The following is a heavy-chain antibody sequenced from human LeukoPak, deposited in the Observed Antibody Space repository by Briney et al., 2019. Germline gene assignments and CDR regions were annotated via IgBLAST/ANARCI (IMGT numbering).Heavy chain of an antibody. V-gene: IGHV3-13*01. D-gene: IGHD1-1*01. CDR2: IGTAGDT. J-gene: IGHJ4*02. CDR3: ARVAKERVGGVYYFDY. Sequence: GGSLRLSCAASGFTFSDYDMHWVRQATGKGLEWVSAIGTAGDTYYTGSVKGRFTISRENAKNSLYLQMNSLRAGDTAMYYCARVAKERVGGVYYFDYWGQGTLVTVSS. CDR1: GFTFSDYD.